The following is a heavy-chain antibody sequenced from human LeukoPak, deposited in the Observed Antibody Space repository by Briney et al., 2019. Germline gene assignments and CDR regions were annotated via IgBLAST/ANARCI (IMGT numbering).Heavy chain of an antibody. D-gene: IGHD3-9*01. Sequence: GGSLRLSCAASGFTVSSNYMSWVRQAPGKGLEWVSVIYSGGSTYYADSVKGRFTISRDNSKNTLYPQMNSLRAEDTAVYYCAKDLTIQGRLHDAFDIWGQGTIVTVSS. CDR2: IYSGGST. V-gene: IGHV3-53*01. CDR1: GFTVSSNY. J-gene: IGHJ3*02. CDR3: AKDLTIQGRLHDAFDI.